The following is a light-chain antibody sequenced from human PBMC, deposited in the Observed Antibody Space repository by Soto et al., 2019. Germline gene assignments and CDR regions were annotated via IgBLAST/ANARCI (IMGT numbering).Light chain of an antibody. CDR2: AVS. CDR3: CSYTSYSPYV. CDR1: SSDFGGYNL. J-gene: IGLJ1*01. V-gene: IGLV2-14*01. Sequence: QSALTQPASVSGSPGQSITISCTGTSSDFGGYNLVSWYQHRPGKAPKLMIYAVSNRPSGVSNRFSGSKSGNTASLTISGLQAEDEADYYCCSYTSYSPYVLGTGTKVTVL.